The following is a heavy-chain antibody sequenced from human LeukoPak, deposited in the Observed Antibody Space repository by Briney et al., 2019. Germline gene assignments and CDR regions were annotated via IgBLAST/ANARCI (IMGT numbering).Heavy chain of an antibody. D-gene: IGHD1-26*01. V-gene: IGHV3-66*02. J-gene: IGHJ3*02. CDR3: ARGRRRLVGATTGDAFDI. Sequence: GGSLRLSCAASGFTFSSYAMSWVRQAPGKGLEWVSVIYSGGSTYYADSVKGRFTISRDNSKNTLYLQMNSLRAEDTAVYYCARGRRRLVGATTGDAFDIWGQGTMVTVSS. CDR2: IYSGGST. CDR1: GFTFSSYA.